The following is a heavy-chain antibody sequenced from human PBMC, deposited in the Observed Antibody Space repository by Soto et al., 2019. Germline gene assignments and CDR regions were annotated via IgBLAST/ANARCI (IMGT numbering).Heavy chain of an antibody. D-gene: IGHD6-19*01. CDR2: ISYDGSNK. CDR3: ARPTDLTVAYGSFDF. V-gene: IGHV3-30-3*01. J-gene: IGHJ4*02. CDR1: GFTFSTYS. Sequence: QVQLVESGGGVVQPGRSLRLSCAASGFTFSTYSMHWVRQAPGKGLEWVALISYDGSNKYYADSVRGRFTISRDNSKNTLYLQVSSLRAEDAAVYYCARPTDLTVAYGSFDFWGQGPLVTVSS.